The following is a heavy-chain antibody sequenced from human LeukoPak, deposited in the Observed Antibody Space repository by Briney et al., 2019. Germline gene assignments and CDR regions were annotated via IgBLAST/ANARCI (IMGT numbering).Heavy chain of an antibody. CDR2: INHSGST. J-gene: IGHJ6*04. D-gene: IGHD2-15*01. Sequence: SETLSLTCAVYGGSFSGYFWSWIRQPPGKGLEWIGEINHSGSTNYDPSLKSRVTISVETSKNQFSLKLSSVTAADTAVYYCARGILGYCSGGSCLGMDVWGKGTTVTVSS. V-gene: IGHV4-34*01. CDR3: ARGILGYCSGGSCLGMDV. CDR1: GGSFSGYF.